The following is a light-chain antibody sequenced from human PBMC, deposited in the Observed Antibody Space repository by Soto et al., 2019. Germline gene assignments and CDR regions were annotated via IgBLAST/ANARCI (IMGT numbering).Light chain of an antibody. Sequence: EIVMTQSPATLSVSPGERATLSCRASQSVSSNLAWHQQKPGQAPRILMYDASTRATGIPARFSGSGSGTECTLTISSLQSEDVAVYYCQQYNNWPRTFGQGTKVDIK. CDR3: QQYNNWPRT. CDR2: DAS. V-gene: IGKV3-15*01. J-gene: IGKJ1*01. CDR1: QSVSSN.